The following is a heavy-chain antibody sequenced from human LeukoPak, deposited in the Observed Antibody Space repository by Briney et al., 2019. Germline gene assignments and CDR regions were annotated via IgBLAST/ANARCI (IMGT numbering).Heavy chain of an antibody. V-gene: IGHV3-11*04. CDR1: GGSISSYY. Sequence: LSLTCTVSGGSISSYYWSWIRQAPGKGLEWVSYISSSGSTIHYTDSVKGRFTISRDNSKNTLYLQMNSLRAEDTAVYYCARDQGDAFDIWGQGTMVTVSS. CDR3: ARDQGDAFDI. CDR2: ISSSGSTI. J-gene: IGHJ3*02.